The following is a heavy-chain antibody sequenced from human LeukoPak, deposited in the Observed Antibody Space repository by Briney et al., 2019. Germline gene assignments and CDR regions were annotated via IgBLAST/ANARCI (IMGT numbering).Heavy chain of an antibody. J-gene: IGHJ5*02. Sequence: PGGSLRLSCAASGFTFSSYGMHWVRQAPGKGLEWVAVIWYDGSNKYYADSVKGRFTISRDNSKNTLYLQMNSLRAEDTAVCYCAKEVTIGGNWFDPWGQGTLVTVSS. D-gene: IGHD2-21*02. CDR3: AKEVTIGGNWFDP. CDR1: GFTFSSYG. CDR2: IWYDGSNK. V-gene: IGHV3-33*06.